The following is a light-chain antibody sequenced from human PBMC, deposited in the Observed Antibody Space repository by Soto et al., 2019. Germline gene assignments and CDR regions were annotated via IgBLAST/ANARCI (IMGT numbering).Light chain of an antibody. CDR3: LLYYGGSQPWV. CDR1: TGAVTSAYY. Sequence: QAVVTQESSLTVSPGGTVTLTCASSTGAVTSAYYPHWFQQKLGQAPRALIYRTISKHSWTPARFSGSLLGGKAALTLSGVQPEDEADYYCLLYYGGSQPWVFGGGTKLTVL. V-gene: IGLV7-43*01. J-gene: IGLJ3*02. CDR2: RTI.